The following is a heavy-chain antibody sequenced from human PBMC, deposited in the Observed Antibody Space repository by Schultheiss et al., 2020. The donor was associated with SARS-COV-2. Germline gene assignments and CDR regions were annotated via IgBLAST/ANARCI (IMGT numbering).Heavy chain of an antibody. D-gene: IGHD2-2*01. V-gene: IGHV3-23*01. CDR1: GFTFSSYW. CDR3: ARDPGYCSSTSCSSRKYYFDY. CDR2: LSGSGGST. Sequence: GGSLRLSCAASGFTFSSYWMHWVRQPPGKGLVWVSALSGSGGSTYYADSVKGRFTISRDNSKNTLYLQMNSLRAEDTAVYYCARDPGYCSSTSCSSRKYYFDYWGQGTLVTVGS. J-gene: IGHJ4*02.